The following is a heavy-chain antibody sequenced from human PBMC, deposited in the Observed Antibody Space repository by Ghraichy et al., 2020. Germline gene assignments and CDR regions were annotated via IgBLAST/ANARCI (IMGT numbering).Heavy chain of an antibody. J-gene: IGHJ4*02. CDR2: IYYSGST. D-gene: IGHD5-24*01. CDR3: ASQDGYNSVDY. V-gene: IGHV4-61*01. CDR1: GGSVSSGSYY. Sequence: SETLSLTCTVSGGSVSSGSYYWSWIRQPPGKGLEWIGYIYYSGSTNYNPSLKSRVTISVDTSKNQFSLKLSSVTAADTAVYYCASQDGYNSVDYWGQGTLVTVSS.